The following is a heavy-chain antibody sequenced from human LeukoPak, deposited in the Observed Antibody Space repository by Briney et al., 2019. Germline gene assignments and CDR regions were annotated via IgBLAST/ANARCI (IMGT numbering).Heavy chain of an antibody. J-gene: IGHJ4*02. Sequence: GGSLRLSCAASGFTFSSYAMHWVRQAPGKGLEWVAVISYDGSNKYYADSVKGRFTISRDNSKNTLYLQMNSLRAEDTAVYYCARGRTKWELLHDFDYWGQGTLVTVSS. D-gene: IGHD1-26*01. CDR1: GFTFSSYA. V-gene: IGHV3-30-3*01. CDR3: ARGRTKWELLHDFDY. CDR2: ISYDGSNK.